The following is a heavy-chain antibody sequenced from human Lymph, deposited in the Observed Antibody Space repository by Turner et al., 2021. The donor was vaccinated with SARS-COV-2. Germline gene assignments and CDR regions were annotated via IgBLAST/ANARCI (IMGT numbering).Heavy chain of an antibody. CDR3: AREGVVGATSGLDY. V-gene: IGHV3-33*01. CDR2: IWYDGSNK. J-gene: IGHJ4*02. CDR1: GFTFSSHG. D-gene: IGHD1-26*01. Sequence: QVQLVESGGGVVQPGRSLRLSCAASGFTFSSHGMHWVRQAPGKGLEWVAVIWYDGSNKYHADSVKGRFTISRDNSKNTLYLQMNSLRAEDTAEYYCAREGVVGATSGLDYWGQGTLVTVSS.